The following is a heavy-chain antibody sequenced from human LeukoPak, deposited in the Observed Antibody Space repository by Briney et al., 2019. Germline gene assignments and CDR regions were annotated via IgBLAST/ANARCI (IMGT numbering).Heavy chain of an antibody. J-gene: IGHJ5*02. CDR3: ARQRLEYCSGGSCYSGWFDP. CDR1: GGSISSYY. Sequence: SETLSLTCTVSGGSISSYYWSWIRQPPGKGLEWIGEINHSGSTNYNPSLKSRVTISVDTSKNQFSLKLSSVTAADTAVYYCARQRLEYCSGGSCYSGWFDPWGQGTLVTVSS. V-gene: IGHV4-34*01. CDR2: INHSGST. D-gene: IGHD2-15*01.